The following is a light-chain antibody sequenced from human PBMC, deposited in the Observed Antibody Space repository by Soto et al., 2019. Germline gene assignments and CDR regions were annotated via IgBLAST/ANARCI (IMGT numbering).Light chain of an antibody. CDR1: SSNIGNNF. CDR3: GTWDTSLSGGL. Sequence: QSVLTQPPSVSAAPGQTVTISCSGGSSNIGNNFVSWYQQLPGTAPKLLIYDKNKRPSGIPDRFSASRSATSATLAITGLQTGDGAVYYCGTWDTSLSGGLFGGGTKLTVL. CDR2: DKN. V-gene: IGLV1-51*01. J-gene: IGLJ2*01.